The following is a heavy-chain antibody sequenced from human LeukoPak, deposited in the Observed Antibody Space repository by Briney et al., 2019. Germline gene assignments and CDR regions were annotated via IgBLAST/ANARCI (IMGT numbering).Heavy chain of an antibody. Sequence: ASVKVSCKASGYTFTSYGINWVRQAPGQGLEWLGWISTYRGNTNYAQKLQGRVTKTTDTSTSTAYMELRSLRSDDTAVYYCARDEGYGSGSYWGQGTLVTVSS. CDR3: ARDEGYGSGSY. CDR1: GYTFTSYG. D-gene: IGHD3-10*01. V-gene: IGHV1-18*01. J-gene: IGHJ4*02. CDR2: ISTYRGNT.